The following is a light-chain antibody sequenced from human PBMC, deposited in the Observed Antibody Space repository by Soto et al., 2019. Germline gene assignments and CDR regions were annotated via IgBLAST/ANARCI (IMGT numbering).Light chain of an antibody. CDR1: QSVSSNY. V-gene: IGKV3-20*01. Sequence: ESVLTQSPGSLSLSPGERATLSCRASQSVSSNYLAWYQHKPGQAPRLLIYGASSRATGIPDRFSGSGSGTDFTFTISRLEPEDFAVYYLQQYGSSLSITFGQGTRLEIK. CDR3: QQYGSSLSIT. CDR2: GAS. J-gene: IGKJ5*01.